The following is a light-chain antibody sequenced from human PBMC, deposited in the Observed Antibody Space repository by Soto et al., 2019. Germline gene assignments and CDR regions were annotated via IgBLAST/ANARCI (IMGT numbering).Light chain of an antibody. CDR3: QQYHDWVT. Sequence: ETVMTQSPGTLSVSPGERATLSSGTSQSVSSNLAWYQQKPGQAPRLLIYAASTRATGIPARFSGSGSGTEFTLTISYLRPEDSAVYFCQQYHDWVTFGGGTKVEI. CDR1: QSVSSN. CDR2: AAS. J-gene: IGKJ4*01. V-gene: IGKV3D-15*01.